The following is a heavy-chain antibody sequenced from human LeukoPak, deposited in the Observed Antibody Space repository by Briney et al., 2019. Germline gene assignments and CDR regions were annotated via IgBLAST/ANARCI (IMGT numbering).Heavy chain of an antibody. CDR2: ISYDGSNK. J-gene: IGHJ4*02. D-gene: IGHD1-26*01. CDR1: GFTFSSYA. V-gene: IGHV3-30*04. Sequence: GRSLRLSCAASGFTFSSYAMHWVRQAPGKGLEWVAVISYDGSNKYYADSVKGRFTISRDNSKNTLYLQMNSLRAEDTAVYYCARDGAGSYRFINYFDYWGQGTLVTVSS. CDR3: ARDGAGSYRFINYFDY.